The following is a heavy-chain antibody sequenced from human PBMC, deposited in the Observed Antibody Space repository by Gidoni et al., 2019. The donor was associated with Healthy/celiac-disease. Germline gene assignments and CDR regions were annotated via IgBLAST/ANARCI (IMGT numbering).Heavy chain of an antibody. Sequence: EVQLVASGGGLVQPGGSLRLSFAASGFPFISSDMHWFRQATGKGLEWVSAIGTAGDPYYPGSVKGRFTISRENAKNSLYLQMNSLRAGDTAVYYCARSHYYDSSGYPSAFDIWGQGTMVTVSS. CDR3: ARSHYYDSSGYPSAFDI. CDR1: GFPFISSD. CDR2: IGTAGDP. J-gene: IGHJ3*02. D-gene: IGHD3-22*01. V-gene: IGHV3-13*05.